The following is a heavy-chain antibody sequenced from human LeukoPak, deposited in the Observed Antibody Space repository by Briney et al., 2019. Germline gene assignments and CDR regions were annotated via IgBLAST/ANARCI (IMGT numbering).Heavy chain of an antibody. CDR2: INPSGGST. Sequence: GASVKVSCKASGYTFTSYYMHWVRQAPGQGLEWMGIINPSGGSTSYAQKFQGRVTMARDMSTSTAYMELSSLRSEDTAVYYCARVRGVAAAGTRWFDPWGQGTLVTVSS. D-gene: IGHD6-13*01. CDR3: ARVRGVAAAGTRWFDP. CDR1: GYTFTSYY. V-gene: IGHV1-46*01. J-gene: IGHJ5*02.